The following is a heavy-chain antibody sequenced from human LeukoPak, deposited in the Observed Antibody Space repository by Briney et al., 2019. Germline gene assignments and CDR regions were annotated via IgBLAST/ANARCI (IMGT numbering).Heavy chain of an antibody. D-gene: IGHD3-22*01. Sequence: SETLSLTCAVYGGSFSGYYWSWIRQPPGKGLEWIGEINHSGSTNYNPSLKSRVTISVDTSKNQFSLKLSSVTAADTAVYCCARVGYDSSGYFTAPDYWGQGTLVTVSS. V-gene: IGHV4-34*01. CDR1: GGSFSGYY. CDR2: INHSGST. CDR3: ARVGYDSSGYFTAPDY. J-gene: IGHJ4*02.